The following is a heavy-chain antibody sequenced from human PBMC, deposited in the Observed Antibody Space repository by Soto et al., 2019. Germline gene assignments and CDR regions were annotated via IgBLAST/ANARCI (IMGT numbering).Heavy chain of an antibody. J-gene: IGHJ6*02. Sequence: SETLSLTCTVSGGSISGYYWSWVRQPAGKGLEWVGRIYSDGTTHYSPSLKSRVTMSLDTSKDQFSLHLNSVTAADTAVYYCSRVGCSNSKCYTRGMDVWGQGTTVTVSS. CDR1: GGSISGYY. CDR2: IYSDGTT. D-gene: IGHD2-2*01. V-gene: IGHV4-4*07. CDR3: SRVGCSNSKCYTRGMDV.